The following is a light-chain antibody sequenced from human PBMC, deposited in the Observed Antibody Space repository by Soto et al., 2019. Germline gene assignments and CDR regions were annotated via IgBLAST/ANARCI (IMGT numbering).Light chain of an antibody. CDR2: DAS. Sequence: EIVLTQSPATLSLSPGERATLSCRAGQSVSDYLAWYQQKPGQAPRLLIYDASNRATGIPDRFSGSGSGTEFTLTISSLQSEDFAVYYCQEGTYWPAFGGGTKVDIK. J-gene: IGKJ4*01. CDR1: QSVSDY. CDR3: QEGTYWPA. V-gene: IGKV3-11*01.